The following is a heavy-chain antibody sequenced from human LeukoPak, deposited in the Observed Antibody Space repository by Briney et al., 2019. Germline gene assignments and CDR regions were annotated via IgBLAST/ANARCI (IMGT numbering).Heavy chain of an antibody. V-gene: IGHV3-23*01. CDR2: ISGSGGST. CDR1: GFTFSSYA. Sequence: AGGSLRLSCAASGFTFSSYAMSWVRQAPGKGLEWVSAISGSGGSTYYADSVKGRFTISRDNSKNTLYLQMNSLRAEDTAVYYCAKDIVVVPAAINSDVWGQGTAVTVSS. CDR3: AKDIVVVPAAINSDV. J-gene: IGHJ6*02. D-gene: IGHD2-2*01.